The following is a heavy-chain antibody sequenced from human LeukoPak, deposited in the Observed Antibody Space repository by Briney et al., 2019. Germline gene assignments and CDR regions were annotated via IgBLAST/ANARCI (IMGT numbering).Heavy chain of an antibody. CDR3: ARSSVVPGGAFDY. D-gene: IGHD3-16*01. V-gene: IGHV4-39*01. Sequence: ETLSLTCTVSGDSISSSGYYWGWIRQPPGKGLDWIASIYYSGNTYYNSSLKSRVTIFVDTSKSQFSLKLGSVTAADTAVYYCARSSVVPGGAFDYWGQGTQVTVSS. J-gene: IGHJ4*02. CDR1: GDSISSSGYY. CDR2: IYYSGNT.